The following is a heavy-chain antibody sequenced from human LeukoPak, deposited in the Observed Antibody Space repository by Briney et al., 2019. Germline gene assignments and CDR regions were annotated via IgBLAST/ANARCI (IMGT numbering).Heavy chain of an antibody. D-gene: IGHD2-21*02. V-gene: IGHV4-4*07. CDR2: FYTSGST. CDR1: GGSISNYY. CDR3: ARGHLAYCGGDCTDAFDI. J-gene: IGHJ3*02. Sequence: PSETLSLTCTVSGGSISNYYWNCIRQPAGKGLEWIGRFYTSGSTNYNPSLKSRVTMSVDTSKNQFSLKLTSVTAADTAVYYCARGHLAYCGGDCTDAFDIWGQGTMVTVSS.